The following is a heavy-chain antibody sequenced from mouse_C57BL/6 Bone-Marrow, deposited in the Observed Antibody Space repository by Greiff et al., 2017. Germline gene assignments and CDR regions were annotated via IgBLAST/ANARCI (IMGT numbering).Heavy chain of an antibody. CDR1: GFSFNTYA. V-gene: IGHV10-1*01. CDR2: IRSKSNNYAT. Sequence: EVQLVESGGGLVQPKGSLKLSCAASGFSFNTYAMNWVRQAPGKGLEWVARIRSKSNNYATYYADSVKDRFTISRDDSESMLYLQMNNLKTEDTAMYYCVSDYYGSRWYFDVWGTGTTVTVSS. CDR3: VSDYYGSRWYFDV. D-gene: IGHD1-1*01. J-gene: IGHJ1*03.